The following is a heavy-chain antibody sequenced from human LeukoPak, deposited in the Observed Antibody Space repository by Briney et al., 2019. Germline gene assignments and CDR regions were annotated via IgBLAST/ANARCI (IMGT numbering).Heavy chain of an antibody. Sequence: GASVKVSCKDSGYTFTGYYMHWVRQAPGQGLEWMGWINPNSGGTNYAQKFQGRVTMTRDTSISTAYMELSRLRSDDTAVYYCARVGFLEWLEHWVDVWGQGTTVTVSS. CDR1: GYTFTGYY. J-gene: IGHJ6*02. CDR2: INPNSGGT. V-gene: IGHV1-2*02. D-gene: IGHD3-3*01. CDR3: ARVGFLEWLEHWVDV.